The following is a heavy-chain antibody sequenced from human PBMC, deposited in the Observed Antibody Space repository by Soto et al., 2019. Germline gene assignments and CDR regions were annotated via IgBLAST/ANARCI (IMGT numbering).Heavy chain of an antibody. J-gene: IGHJ4*02. CDR2: ISPNSGVT. D-gene: IGHD4-17*01. CDR3: ARDGQYGDYGYYFDF. Sequence: QLQLLQSGAEVKDPGASVKVSCKASGYTFTAYYIHWVRQAPGQGLEWMGWISPNSGVTNYAQKFQGRVTMTRDTSITTAHMDLSGLRSDDSAIYYCARDGQYGDYGYYFDFWGPGTLVTVSS. V-gene: IGHV1-2*02. CDR1: GYTFTAYY.